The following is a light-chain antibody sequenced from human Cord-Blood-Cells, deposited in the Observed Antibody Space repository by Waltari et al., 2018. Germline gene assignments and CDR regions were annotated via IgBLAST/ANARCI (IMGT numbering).Light chain of an antibody. J-gene: IGLJ3*02. V-gene: IGLV2-11*01. CDR1: TSDVGGHNY. Sequence: QSALTQPRSVSGSPGQSVTISCTGTTSDVGGHNYVSWYQQHPGQTPKRMIYEVSKRPSGVPERFSGSKSGNTASLTISGLQAEDEADYYCCSYAGSYTWVFGGGTKLTVL. CDR3: CSYAGSYTWV. CDR2: EVS.